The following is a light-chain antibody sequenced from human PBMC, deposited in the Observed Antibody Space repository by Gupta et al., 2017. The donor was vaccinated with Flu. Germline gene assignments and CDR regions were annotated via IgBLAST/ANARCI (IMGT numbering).Light chain of an antibody. CDR1: GHSSYA. CDR2: LNSDGSH. V-gene: IGLV4-69*01. J-gene: IGLJ3*02. CDR3: QTWGTGIGV. Sequence: GHSSYAIAWHQQQPEKGPRYLMKLNSDGSHSKGDGIPDRFSGSSSGAERYLTISSLQSEDEADYYCQTWGTGIGVFGGGTKLTVL.